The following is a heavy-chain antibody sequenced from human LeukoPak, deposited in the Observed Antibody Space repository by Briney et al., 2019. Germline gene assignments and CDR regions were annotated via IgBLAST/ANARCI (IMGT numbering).Heavy chain of an antibody. CDR2: ISWNSGSI. CDR1: GFTFYDYA. V-gene: IGHV3-9*01. Sequence: GGSLRLSCAASGFTFYDYAMHWVRQAPGKGVEWVSGISWNSGSIVYADSVKGRFIISRDNAKNSLYLQMNSLRAEDTALYYCAKTRPSKGAFDIWGQGTMVTVSS. J-gene: IGHJ3*02. CDR3: AKTRPSKGAFDI. D-gene: IGHD6-6*01.